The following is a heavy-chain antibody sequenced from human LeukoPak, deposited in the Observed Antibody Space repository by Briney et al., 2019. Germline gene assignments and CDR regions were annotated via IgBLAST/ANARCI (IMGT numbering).Heavy chain of an antibody. D-gene: IGHD3-10*01. Sequence: GGSLRLSCAASGFTVSNNYMGWVRQAPGKGLEWVSVIYRDGSTYYADSVKGRFTISRDNSKNTLYLQMNSLRAEDTAVYYCARDVAYYYGSGSLSYYYYGTDVWGQGTTVTVSS. CDR1: GFTVSNNY. J-gene: IGHJ6*02. CDR3: ARDVAYYYGSGSLSYYYYGTDV. V-gene: IGHV3-53*01. CDR2: IYRDGST.